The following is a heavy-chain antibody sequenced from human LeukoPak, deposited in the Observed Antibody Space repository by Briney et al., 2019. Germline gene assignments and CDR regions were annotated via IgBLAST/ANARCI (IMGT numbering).Heavy chain of an antibody. Sequence: ASVKVSCKAFGYTFTSNYMHWVRQAPGQGPEWMGVISPSGGSTTYAQKFQGRVTLTRDMSTSTDYLELSSLRSDDTAVYYCARSGSRLYFGYWGQGTLVTVSS. CDR1: GYTFTSNY. D-gene: IGHD1-26*01. CDR3: ARSGSRLYFGY. V-gene: IGHV1-46*01. J-gene: IGHJ4*02. CDR2: ISPSGGST.